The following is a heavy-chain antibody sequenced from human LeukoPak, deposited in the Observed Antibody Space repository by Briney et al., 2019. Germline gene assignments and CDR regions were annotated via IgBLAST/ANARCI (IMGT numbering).Heavy chain of an antibody. J-gene: IGHJ4*02. CDR3: VRDYVWGTENPDY. V-gene: IGHV3-7*01. Sequence: GGSLRLSCVGSGFTFNNFWMSWFRQAPGGRLEWVGNIKNDGTEKYYLDSLRGRFTISRDNAKQSVFLQMHSLRAEDTAVYFCVRDYVWGTENPDYWGQGTQVTVSS. CDR1: GFTFNNFW. D-gene: IGHD3-16*01. CDR2: IKNDGTEK.